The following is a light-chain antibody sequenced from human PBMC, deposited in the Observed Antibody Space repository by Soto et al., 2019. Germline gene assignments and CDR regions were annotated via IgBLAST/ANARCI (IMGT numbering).Light chain of an antibody. Sequence: QSALTQPASVSGSLGQSITISCTGTSSDVGGYNYVSWYQHHPGKDPKVVIFEVTKRPSGVFSRFSGSKSGNTASLTVSGLQAEDEGDYYCSSFTSSSTVLFGGGTKLTVL. V-gene: IGLV2-14*01. CDR1: SSDVGGYNY. CDR2: EVT. J-gene: IGLJ2*01. CDR3: SSFTSSSTVL.